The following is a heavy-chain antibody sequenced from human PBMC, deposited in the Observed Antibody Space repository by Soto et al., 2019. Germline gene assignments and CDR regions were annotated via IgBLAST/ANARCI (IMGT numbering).Heavy chain of an antibody. CDR2: IVVGSGNT. CDR3: AADVGATSYYGMDV. CDR1: GFTFTSSA. J-gene: IGHJ6*02. V-gene: IGHV1-58*01. Sequence: GASVKVSCKASGFTFTSSAVQWVRQARGQRLEWIGWIVVGSGNTNYAQKFQERVTITRDMSTSTAYMELSSLRSEDTAVYYCAADVGATSYYGMDVWGQGTTVTVSS. D-gene: IGHD1-26*01.